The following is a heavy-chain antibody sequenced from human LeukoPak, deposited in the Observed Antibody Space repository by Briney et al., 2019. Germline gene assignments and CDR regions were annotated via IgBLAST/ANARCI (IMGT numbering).Heavy chain of an antibody. V-gene: IGHV3-30*02. J-gene: IGHJ4*02. CDR3: AKQLDLLTGYSVDY. CDR1: GFTFSSYG. Sequence: RPGGSLRLSCAASGFTFSSYGMHWVRQAPGKGLEWVAFIRYDGSYKYYPDSVKGRFTISRDNSKNMLYVQMNRLRAEDTAVYYCAKQLDLLTGYSVDYWGQGTLVTVSS. CDR2: IRYDGSYK. D-gene: IGHD3-9*01.